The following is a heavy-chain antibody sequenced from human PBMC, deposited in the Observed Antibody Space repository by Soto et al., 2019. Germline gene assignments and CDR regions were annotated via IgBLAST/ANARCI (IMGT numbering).Heavy chain of an antibody. Sequence: SETLSLTCTVSGGSFSSSSYYWGWIRQPPGKGLEWIGSIYYSGSTYYNPSLKSRVTISVDTSKNQFSLKLSSVTAADTAVYYCARQAGRYYYYYYMDVWGKGTTVTVSS. CDR3: ARQAGRYYYYYYMDV. J-gene: IGHJ6*03. CDR2: IYYSGST. V-gene: IGHV4-39*01. CDR1: GGSFSSSSYY. D-gene: IGHD1-1*01.